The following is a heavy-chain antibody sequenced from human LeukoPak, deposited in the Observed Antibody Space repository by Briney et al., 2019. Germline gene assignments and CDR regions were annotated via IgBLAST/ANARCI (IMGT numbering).Heavy chain of an antibody. J-gene: IGHJ5*02. CDR3: ARGRRGYCSGGSCYPTSYNWFDP. V-gene: IGHV1-69*13. CDR2: IIPIFGTA. D-gene: IGHD2-15*01. CDR1: GGTFSSYA. Sequence: SVKVSCTASGGTFSSYAISWVRQAPGQGLEWMGGIIPIFGTANYAQKFQGRVTITADESTSTAYMELSSLRSEDTAVYYCARGRRGYCSGGSCYPTSYNWFDPWGQGTLVTVSS.